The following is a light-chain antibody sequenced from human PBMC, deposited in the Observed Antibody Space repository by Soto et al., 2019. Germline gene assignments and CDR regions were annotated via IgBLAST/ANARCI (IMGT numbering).Light chain of an antibody. CDR3: QQYYRSPLS. CDR2: WAS. CDR1: QSVLYSLNNRNH. Sequence: DIVMTQSPDSLAVSLGERATLNCKSSQSVLYSLNNRNHLAWYQKKPGQPPRLLVYWASTRESGVPDRFSGSESGTDFSLTISGLQAEDVAVYYCQQYYRSPLSFGGGTRVEIK. J-gene: IGKJ4*01. V-gene: IGKV4-1*01.